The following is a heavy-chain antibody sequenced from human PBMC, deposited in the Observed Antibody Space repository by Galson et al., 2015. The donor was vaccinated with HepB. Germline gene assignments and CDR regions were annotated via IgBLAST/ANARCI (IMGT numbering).Heavy chain of an antibody. Sequence: SLRLSCAASGFTFSNAWMSWVRQAPGKGLEWVGRIKSKTDGGTTDYAAPVKGRFTISRDDSKNTLYLQMNSLKTEDTAVYYCTTGYSECSSTSWPRECQYYGMDVWGQGTTVTVSS. CDR2: IKSKTDGGTT. J-gene: IGHJ6*02. CDR3: TTGYSECSSTSWPRECQYYGMDV. D-gene: IGHD2-2*01. V-gene: IGHV3-15*01. CDR1: GFTFSNAW.